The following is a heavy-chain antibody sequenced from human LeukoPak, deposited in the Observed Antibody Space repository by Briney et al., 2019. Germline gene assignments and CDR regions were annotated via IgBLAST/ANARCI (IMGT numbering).Heavy chain of an antibody. CDR3: ARVVIRGTTGDGGDY. J-gene: IGHJ4*02. CDR1: GYTFTSYD. V-gene: IGHV1-8*01. CDR2: MNPNSGNT. D-gene: IGHD1-14*01. Sequence: ASVTVSCKASGYTFTSYDINWVRQAPGQGLEWMGWMNPNSGNTGYAQKFQGRVTMTRDTSITTAYMELSSLRSEDTAVYYCARVVIRGTTGDGGDYWGQGTLVTVSS.